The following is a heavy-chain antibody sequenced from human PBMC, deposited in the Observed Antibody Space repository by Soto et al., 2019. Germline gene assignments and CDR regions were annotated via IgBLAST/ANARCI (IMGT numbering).Heavy chain of an antibody. Sequence: SETLSLTCTVSGGSISSYYWSWIRQPPGKGLECIGYIYYSGSTNYNPSLKSRVTISVDTSKNQFSLKLSSVTAADTAVYYCARLIPVAANPYYFDYWGQGTLVTVSS. D-gene: IGHD2-15*01. J-gene: IGHJ4*02. CDR1: GGSISSYY. V-gene: IGHV4-59*08. CDR3: ARLIPVAANPYYFDY. CDR2: IYYSGST.